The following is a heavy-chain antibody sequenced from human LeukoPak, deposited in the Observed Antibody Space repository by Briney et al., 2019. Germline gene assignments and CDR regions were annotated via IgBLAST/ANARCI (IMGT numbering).Heavy chain of an antibody. CDR1: GGSISSYY. Sequence: SETLSLTCTVSGGSISSYYWGWIRQPPGKGLEWIGSIYHSGSTYYNPSLKSRVTISVDTSKNQFSLKLSSVTAADTAVYYCARDGYSGYDWAVGYWGQGTLVTVSS. CDR3: ARDGYSGYDWAVGY. CDR2: IYHSGST. D-gene: IGHD5-12*01. J-gene: IGHJ4*02. V-gene: IGHV4-38-2*02.